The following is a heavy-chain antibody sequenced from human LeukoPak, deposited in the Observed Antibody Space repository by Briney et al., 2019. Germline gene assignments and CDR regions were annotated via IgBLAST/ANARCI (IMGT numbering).Heavy chain of an antibody. CDR3: AKYGHCSSTSCYAYFDY. J-gene: IGHJ4*02. CDR2: INPSGGST. D-gene: IGHD2-2*01. CDR1: GYTFTRYY. Sequence: ASVKVSCKASGYTFTRYYMNWVRQAPGQGLEWMGIINPSGGSTNYAQKLQGRVTMTTDTSTSTAYMELRSLRSDDTAVYYCAKYGHCSSTSCYAYFDYWGQGTLVTVSS. V-gene: IGHV1-46*01.